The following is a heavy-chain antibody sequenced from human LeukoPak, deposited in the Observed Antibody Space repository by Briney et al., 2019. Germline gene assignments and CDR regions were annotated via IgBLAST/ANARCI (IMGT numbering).Heavy chain of an antibody. J-gene: IGHJ2*01. D-gene: IGHD2-15*01. V-gene: IGHV5-51*01. CDR2: IYPGDSDT. CDR1: GYSFTSYW. CDR3: ATSLGYCSGGSCYVGWYFDL. Sequence: RGESLKISCKGSGYSFTSYWIGWVRQMPGKGLEWMGIIYPGDSDTRYSPSFQGQVTISADKSISTAYLQWSSLKASDTAMYYCATSLGYCSGGSCYVGWYFDLWGRGTLVTVSS.